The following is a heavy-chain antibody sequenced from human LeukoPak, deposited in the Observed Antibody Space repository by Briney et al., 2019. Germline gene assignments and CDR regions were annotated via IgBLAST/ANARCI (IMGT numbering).Heavy chain of an antibody. CDR2: ISGNSITT. J-gene: IGHJ4*02. CDR3: AKDRTQGSGWYLIFDY. Sequence: GGSLRLSCAASGFTYSISAMSWVRQAPGKGLEWVATISGNSITTYYADSLKGRFTISRDASKSTLYLQMNSLRADDTAIYFCAKDRTQGSGWYLIFDYWSQGTLVTVSS. V-gene: IGHV3-23*01. CDR1: GFTYSISA. D-gene: IGHD6-19*01.